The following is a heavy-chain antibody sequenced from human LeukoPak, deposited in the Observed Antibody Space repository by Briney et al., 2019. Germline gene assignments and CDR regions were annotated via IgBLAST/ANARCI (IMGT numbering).Heavy chain of an antibody. CDR3: ATVAMEDWYFDL. D-gene: IGHD5-18*01. CDR1: GFTFRSYS. V-gene: IGHV3-48*02. J-gene: IGHJ2*01. Sequence: GGSLRLSCVASGFTFRSYSMNWVRQAPGKGLEWVSYISSSGSTIYYADAVKGRFTISRDNAKNSLYLQMSSLRDEDTAVYYCATVAMEDWYFDLWGRGTLVTVSS. CDR2: ISSSGSTI.